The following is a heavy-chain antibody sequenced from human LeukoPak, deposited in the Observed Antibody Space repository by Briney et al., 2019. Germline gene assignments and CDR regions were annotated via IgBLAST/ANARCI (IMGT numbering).Heavy chain of an antibody. Sequence: ASVKVSCKASGGTFSSYAISWARQAPGQGLEWMGGIIPIFGTANYAQKFQGRVTITTDESTSTAYMELSSLRSEDTAVYYCARDTRRSYYYMDVWGKGTAVTVSS. CDR1: GGTFSSYA. D-gene: IGHD1-14*01. CDR2: IIPIFGTA. J-gene: IGHJ6*03. V-gene: IGHV1-69*05. CDR3: ARDTRRSYYYMDV.